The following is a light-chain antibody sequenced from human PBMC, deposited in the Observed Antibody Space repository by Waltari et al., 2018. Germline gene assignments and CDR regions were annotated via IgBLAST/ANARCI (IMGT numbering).Light chain of an antibody. CDR3: HQEYPPWR. J-gene: IGKJ1*01. CDR2: WAR. CDR1: QSVLYSSNNTNY. V-gene: IGKV4-1*01. Sequence: DIVMTQSPDSLAVSLGERATINCKSSQSVLYSSNNTNYLAWYQQKPGQPPKPLIFWARARETRVPDRFSGSGSESAFTLTSSNLQAEAVSVCYCHQEYPPWRFGPGTKVEIK.